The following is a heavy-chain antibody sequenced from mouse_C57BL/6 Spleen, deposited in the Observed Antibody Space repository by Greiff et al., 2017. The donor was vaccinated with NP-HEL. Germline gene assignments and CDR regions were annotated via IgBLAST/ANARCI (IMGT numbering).Heavy chain of an antibody. CDR2: INPSNGGT. CDR3: ARLKDGTSYFDY. D-gene: IGHD1-1*01. V-gene: IGHV1-53*01. Sequence: QVQLKQPGTELVKPGASVKLSCKASGYTFTSYWMHWVKQRPEQGLEWIGNINPSNGGTNYNEKFKSKATLTVDKSSSTAYMQLSRLTAEDSAVYYCARLKDGTSYFDYWGQGTTLTVSS. CDR1: GYTFTSYW. J-gene: IGHJ2*01.